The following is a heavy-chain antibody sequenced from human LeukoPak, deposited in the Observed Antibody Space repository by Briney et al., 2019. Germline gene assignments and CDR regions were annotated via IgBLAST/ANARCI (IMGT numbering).Heavy chain of an antibody. CDR3: ARDSNYYGSGSYYIESFDY. V-gene: IGHV3-30-3*01. CDR1: GFTFSSYA. J-gene: IGHJ4*02. CDR2: ISYDGSNK. D-gene: IGHD3-10*01. Sequence: GRSLRLSCAASGFTFSSYAMHWVRQAPGKGLEWVAVISYDGSNKYYADSVKGRFTISRDNSKNTLYLQMNSLRAEDTAVYYCARDSNYYGSGSYYIESFDYWGQGTLVTVSS.